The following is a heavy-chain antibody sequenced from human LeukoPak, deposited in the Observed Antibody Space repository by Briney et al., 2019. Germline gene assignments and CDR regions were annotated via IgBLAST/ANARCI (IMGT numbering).Heavy chain of an antibody. Sequence: GGSLRLSCAASGFIFNNYGPIWVRQAPGKGLEWVSAISNDGGGTTYADFVKGRFTISRGNSKNTLFLQMNSLRAEDTALYYCAKGGSGYFLDLWGQGTLVTVSS. V-gene: IGHV3-23*01. D-gene: IGHD3-22*01. J-gene: IGHJ5*02. CDR1: GFIFNNYG. CDR3: AKGGSGYFLDL. CDR2: ISNDGGGT.